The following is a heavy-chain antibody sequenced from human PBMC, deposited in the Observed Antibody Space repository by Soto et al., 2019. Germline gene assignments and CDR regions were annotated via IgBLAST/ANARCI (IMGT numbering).Heavy chain of an antibody. V-gene: IGHV4-30-2*01. CDR1: CGSISSCGYS. Sequence: TLSRTCPVSCGSISSCGYSWGWIRQPAVQGREWIGYMYHSGNNYYNPSLKSRVTISLARSKNQSSLQLTSVTAAETAVYYCAGSPYYDFWGAYYGLLDQWGQGARVSVSS. CDR3: AGSPYYDFWGAYYGLLDQ. D-gene: IGHD3-3*01. CDR2: MYHSGNN. J-gene: IGHJ5*02.